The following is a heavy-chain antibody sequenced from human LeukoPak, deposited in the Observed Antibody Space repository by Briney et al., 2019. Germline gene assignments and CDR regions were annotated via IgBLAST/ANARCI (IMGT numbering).Heavy chain of an antibody. CDR1: GFTFSSYA. D-gene: IGHD3-9*01. CDR3: ARAQQLRYFDWFCDY. V-gene: IGHV3-23*01. Sequence: PGGSLRLSCAASGFTFSSYAMSWVRQAPGKGLEWVSAISGSGGSTYYADSVKGRFTISRDDTKNSLYLQMNSLRAEDTAVYFCARAQQLRYFDWFCDYWGQGTLVTVSS. CDR2: ISGSGGST. J-gene: IGHJ4*02.